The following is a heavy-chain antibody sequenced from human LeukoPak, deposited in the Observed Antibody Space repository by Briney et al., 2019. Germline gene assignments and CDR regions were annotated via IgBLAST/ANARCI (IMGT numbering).Heavy chain of an antibody. Sequence: GGSLRLSCVFSGSNLPDYAMHWVRQAPGKGLEWDSGIYWLSQRIDYADSVKGRFTVSRDNAKSSLFLQMNSLRPEDTALYYCGKDTSPGGLDSWGRGTMVIVSS. D-gene: IGHD4-23*01. CDR2: IYWLSQRI. CDR1: GSNLPDYA. V-gene: IGHV3-9*01. J-gene: IGHJ4*02. CDR3: GKDTSPGGLDS.